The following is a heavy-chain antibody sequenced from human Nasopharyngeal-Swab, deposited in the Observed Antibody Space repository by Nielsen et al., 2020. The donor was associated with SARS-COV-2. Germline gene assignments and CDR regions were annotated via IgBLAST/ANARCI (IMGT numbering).Heavy chain of an antibody. CDR3: ARGEYDILTGYYTFDY. CDR1: GGSISSNNW. CDR2: IYHSGST. J-gene: IGHJ4*02. V-gene: IGHV4-4*02. D-gene: IGHD3-9*01. Sequence: GSLRLSCAVSGGSISSNNWWSWVRQPPGKGLEWIGEIYHSGSTNYSPSLKSRVTVSVDKSKNQFSLKLSSVTAADTAVYYCARGEYDILTGYYTFDYWGQGTLVTVSS.